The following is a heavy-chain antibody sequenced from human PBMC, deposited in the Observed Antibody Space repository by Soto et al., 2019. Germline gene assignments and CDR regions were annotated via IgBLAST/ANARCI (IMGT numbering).Heavy chain of an antibody. D-gene: IGHD3-3*01. Sequence: VQLVESGGGLVQPGGSLRLSCEVSGLTFTDHWMTWVRQVPGKGLEWVANIKKDGSATDYVDSVKGRFTISRDNAKNSLFLQMTNLRAEDTAVYYCASRPPDDRYYGVFDYWGQGTLVTVSS. J-gene: IGHJ4*02. CDR3: ASRPPDDRYYGVFDY. CDR2: IKKDGSAT. V-gene: IGHV3-7*03. CDR1: GLTFTDHW.